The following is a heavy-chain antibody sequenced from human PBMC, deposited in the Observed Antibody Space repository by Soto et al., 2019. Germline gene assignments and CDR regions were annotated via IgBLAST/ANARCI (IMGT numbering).Heavy chain of an antibody. CDR1: GDSISSSFW. Sequence: SETLSLTCAVSGDSISSSFWWSWVRQPPGKGLEWIGEIYHTESTVYNPSLKSRVTISVDKSKNQFSLNLDSVTAADTVVYYCARYDFGTFDYWGRGILVTVS. V-gene: IGHV4-4*02. CDR3: ARYDFGTFDY. J-gene: IGHJ4*02. CDR2: IYHTEST. D-gene: IGHD4-17*01.